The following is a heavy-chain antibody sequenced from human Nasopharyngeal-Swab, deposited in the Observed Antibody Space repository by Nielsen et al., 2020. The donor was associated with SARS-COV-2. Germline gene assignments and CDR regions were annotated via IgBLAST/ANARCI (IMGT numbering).Heavy chain of an antibody. V-gene: IGHV3-33*01. D-gene: IGHD6-6*01. J-gene: IGHJ4*02. CDR3: ARDHYSSSSGPSNFDY. CDR2: IWYDGSNE. CDR1: GFTFSSYG. Sequence: GGSLRLSCAASGFTFSSYGMHWVRQAPGKGLERVAVIWYDGSNEYYADSVKGRFTISRDNSKNTLYLQMNSLRVEDTAVYYCARDHYSSSSGPSNFDYWGQGTLVTVSS.